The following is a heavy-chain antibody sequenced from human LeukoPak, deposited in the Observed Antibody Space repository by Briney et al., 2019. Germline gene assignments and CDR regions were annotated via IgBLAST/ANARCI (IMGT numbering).Heavy chain of an antibody. CDR2: ISYDGSNK. J-gene: IGHJ4*02. CDR3: AKDSWNYFLGGSRPRHFDY. V-gene: IGHV3-30*18. CDR1: GFTFSSYG. D-gene: IGHD1-7*01. Sequence: GSSLRLPCAPSGFTFSSYGMHWVRQAPGKGLEWVAVISYDGSNKYYTDSVKGRFTISRDNSKNTLYLQVNSLRGEDTAVYYCAKDSWNYFLGGSRPRHFDYWGQGTLVTVSS.